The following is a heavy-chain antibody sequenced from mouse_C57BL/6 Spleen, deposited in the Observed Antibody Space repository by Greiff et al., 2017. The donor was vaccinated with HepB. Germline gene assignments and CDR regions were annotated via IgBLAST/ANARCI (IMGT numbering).Heavy chain of an antibody. CDR2: ISYDGSN. CDR1: GYSITSGYY. J-gene: IGHJ1*03. V-gene: IGHV3-6*01. Sequence: VQLQQSGPGLVKPSQSLSLTCSVTGYSITSGYYWNWIRQFPGNKLEWMGYISYDGSNNYNPSLKNRISITRDTSKNQFFLKLNSVTTEDTATYYCARDPPRGYFDVWGTGTTVTVSS. CDR3: ARDPPRGYFDV.